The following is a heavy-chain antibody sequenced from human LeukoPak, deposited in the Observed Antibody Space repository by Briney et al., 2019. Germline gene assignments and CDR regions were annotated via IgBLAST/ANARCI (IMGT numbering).Heavy chain of an antibody. V-gene: IGHV4-34*01. CDR3: ARGRRRTSQRVRGAGYYLDY. D-gene: IGHD3-10*01. J-gene: IGHJ4*02. Sequence: PSETLSLTCAVYGGSFSGYYWSWIRQPPGKGREWIGEINHSGSTNYNPSLKSRVTISVDTSKNQFSLKLSSVTAADTAVYYCARGRRRTSQRVRGAGYYLDYWGQGTLVTVSS. CDR1: GGSFSGYY. CDR2: INHSGST.